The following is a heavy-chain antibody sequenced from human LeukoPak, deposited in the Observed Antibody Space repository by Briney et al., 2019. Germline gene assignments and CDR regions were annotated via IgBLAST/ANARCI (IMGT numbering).Heavy chain of an antibody. CDR3: AREVGNDYYYYGMDV. CDR2: IWYDGSNK. Sequence: GRSLRLSCVASGFTFSRYVMHWVRQAPGEGLEWVAVIWYDGSNKYYADSVKGRFTISRDNSKNTLYLQMNSLRTEDTAVYYCAREVGNDYYYYGMDVWGQGTTVTVSS. CDR1: GFTFSRYV. J-gene: IGHJ6*02. V-gene: IGHV3-33*01.